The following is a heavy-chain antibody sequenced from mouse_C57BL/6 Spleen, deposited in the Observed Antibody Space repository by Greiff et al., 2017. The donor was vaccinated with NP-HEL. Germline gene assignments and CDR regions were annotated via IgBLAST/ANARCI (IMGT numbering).Heavy chain of an antibody. V-gene: IGHV1-42*01. J-gene: IGHJ4*01. CDR3: ARGYYGSSSGYYAMDY. CDR1: GYSFTGYY. D-gene: IGHD1-1*01. CDR2: INPSTGGT. Sequence: VQLQQSGPELVKPGASVKISCKASGYSFTGYYMNWVKQSPEKSLEWIGEINPSTGGTTYNQKFKAKATLTVDKSSSTAYMQLKSLTSEDSAVYYCARGYYGSSSGYYAMDYWGQGTSVTVSS.